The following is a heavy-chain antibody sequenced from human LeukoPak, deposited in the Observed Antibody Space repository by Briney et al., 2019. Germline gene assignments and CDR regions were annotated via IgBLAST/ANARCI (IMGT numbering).Heavy chain of an antibody. CDR1: GFTLTNYA. D-gene: IGHD3-10*01. CDR3: ASPMDRNYFYAMDV. CDR2: ISFDGNNK. Sequence: GGSLRLSCAASGFTLTNYAMHWVRQAPGKGLEWVALISFDGNNKFYADSVKGRFTISRDNSKNPLYLQMNSLRTEDTAVYYCASPMDRNYFYAMDVWGQGTTVTVSS. J-gene: IGHJ6*02. V-gene: IGHV3-30-3*01.